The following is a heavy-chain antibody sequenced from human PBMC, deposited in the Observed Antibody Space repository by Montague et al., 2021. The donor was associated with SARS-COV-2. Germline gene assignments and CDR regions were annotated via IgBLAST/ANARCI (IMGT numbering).Heavy chain of an antibody. J-gene: IGHJ6*03. CDR3: ASSYYYGSGTYAYNYYMDV. V-gene: IGHV4-39*01. D-gene: IGHD3-10*01. Sequence: SETLSLTCTVSGGSVSSSPYYWGWIRQPPGRGLEWVGSISYSGRTYFGPSLKSRLTISVDSSENQFSLRLSSVTAADTAVYYCASSYYYGSGTYAYNYYMDVWGKGTTVTVSS. CDR2: ISYSGRT. CDR1: GGSVSSSPYY.